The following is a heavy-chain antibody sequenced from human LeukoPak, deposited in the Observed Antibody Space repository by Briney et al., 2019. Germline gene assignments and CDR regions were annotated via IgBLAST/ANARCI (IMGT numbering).Heavy chain of an antibody. D-gene: IGHD6-13*01. CDR2: ISGSGGST. Sequence: PGGSLRLSCAASGFTFSSYAMSWVRQAPGKGLEWASAISGSGGSTYYADSVKGRFTISRDNSKNTLYLQMNSLRAEDTAVYYCAKDLRGGSSWLPFDYWGQGTLVTVSS. V-gene: IGHV3-23*01. J-gene: IGHJ4*02. CDR3: AKDLRGGSSWLPFDY. CDR1: GFTFSSYA.